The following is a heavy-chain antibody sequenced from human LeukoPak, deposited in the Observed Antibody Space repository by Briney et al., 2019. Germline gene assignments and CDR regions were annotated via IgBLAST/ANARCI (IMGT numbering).Heavy chain of an antibody. CDR3: AAGCSSTSCYLKGPLDY. CDR1: EGTFSSYA. V-gene: IGHV1-69*13. CDR2: IIPIFGTA. J-gene: IGHJ4*02. Sequence: GASVKVSCKASEGTFSSYAISWVRQAPGQGLEWMGGIIPIFGTANYAQKFQGRVTITADESTSTAYMELSSLRSEDTAVYYCAAGCSSTSCYLKGPLDYWGQGTLVTVSS. D-gene: IGHD2-2*01.